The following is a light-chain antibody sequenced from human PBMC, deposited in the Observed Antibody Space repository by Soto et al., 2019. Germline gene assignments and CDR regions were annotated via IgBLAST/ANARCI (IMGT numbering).Light chain of an antibody. Sequence: QSVLTQPPSVSGAPGQRVTISCTGSTSNIGAGYDVHWYQHLPGTAPKLLIYGNTNRPSGVPDRFSGSKSGTSASLAITGLQAEDEADYYCQSSDTSLNFDILLGGGTKVTVL. CDR2: GNT. J-gene: IGLJ2*01. V-gene: IGLV1-40*01. CDR3: QSSDTSLNFDIL. CDR1: TSNIGAGYD.